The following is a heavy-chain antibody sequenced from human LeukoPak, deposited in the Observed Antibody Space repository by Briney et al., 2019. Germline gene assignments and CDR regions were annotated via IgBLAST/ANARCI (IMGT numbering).Heavy chain of an antibody. V-gene: IGHV3-21*01. D-gene: IGHD6-6*01. CDR1: GFTFSSYS. CDR2: ISSSSSYI. J-gene: IGHJ4*02. Sequence: KSGGSLRLSCAASGFTFSSYSMNWVRQAPGKGLEWVSSISSSSSYIYYADSVKGRFTISRDNSKNTLYLQMNSLRAEDTAVYYCARDVEQLVLDYWGQGTLVTVSS. CDR3: ARDVEQLVLDY.